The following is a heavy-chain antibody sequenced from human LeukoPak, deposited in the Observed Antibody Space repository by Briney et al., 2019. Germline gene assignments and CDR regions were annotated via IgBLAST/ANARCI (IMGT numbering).Heavy chain of an antibody. Sequence: SETLSLTCTVSGVSISSNSYYWGWIRQPPGKGLKWIGSIYYSGSTYYNPSLKSRVTISVDTSKNQFSLKLSSVTATDTAVYYCARVSSSSWDQVEYYLDHWGQGTLVTVSS. CDR2: IYYSGST. CDR3: ARVSSSSWDQVEYYLDH. J-gene: IGHJ4*02. D-gene: IGHD6-13*01. V-gene: IGHV4-39*01. CDR1: GVSISSNSYY.